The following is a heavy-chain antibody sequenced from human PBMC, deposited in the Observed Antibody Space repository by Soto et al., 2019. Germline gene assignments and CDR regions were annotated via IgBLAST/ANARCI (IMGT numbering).Heavy chain of an antibody. CDR2: IYARGGST. J-gene: IGHJ4*02. D-gene: IGHD5-12*01. V-gene: IGHV1-46*01. Sequence: QVQFVQSGAEVKMPGASVKVSCKASGYTFTNYNVHWVRQAPGQGLEWMAIIYARGGSTSYAQNFPGRVTVTRDTSTSTVYLELNSLRSDDTAVYYCFRGGYDDYGKEGRYWGQGTLVTVSS. CDR3: FRGGYDDYGKEGRY. CDR1: GYTFTNYN.